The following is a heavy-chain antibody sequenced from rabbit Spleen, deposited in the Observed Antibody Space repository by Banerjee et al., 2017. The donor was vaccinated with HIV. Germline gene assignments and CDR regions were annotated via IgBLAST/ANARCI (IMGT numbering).Heavy chain of an antibody. D-gene: IGHD1-1*01. V-gene: IGHV1S45*01. CDR2: IYAGSSGNT. J-gene: IGHJ6*01. CDR3: ARDTSSSFSSYGMDL. Sequence: KQPWEAGGCLSQPEGSLTLTCKASGFDFSNNAMCWVRQAPGKGLEWIACIYAGSSGNTYSATWAKGRFTISKTSSTTVTLQMTSLTAADTATYFCARDTSSSFSSYGMDLWGPGTLVTVS. CDR1: GFDFSNNA.